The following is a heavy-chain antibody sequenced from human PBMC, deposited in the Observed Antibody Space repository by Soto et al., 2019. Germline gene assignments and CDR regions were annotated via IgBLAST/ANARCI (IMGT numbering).Heavy chain of an antibody. Sequence: GASVKVSCKASGYTFTSYGISRVRQAPGQGLEWMGWISAYNGNTNYAQKLQGRVTMTTDTSTSTAYMELRSLRSDDTAVYYCATYKLGSAWYNWFVPWGQGTLVTVSS. CDR1: GYTFTSYG. D-gene: IGHD1-1*01. CDR3: ATYKLGSAWYNWFVP. V-gene: IGHV1-18*01. J-gene: IGHJ5*02. CDR2: ISAYNGNT.